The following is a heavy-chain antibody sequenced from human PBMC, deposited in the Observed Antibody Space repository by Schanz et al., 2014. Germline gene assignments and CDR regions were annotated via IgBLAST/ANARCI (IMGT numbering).Heavy chain of an antibody. J-gene: IGHJ4*02. D-gene: IGHD1-26*01. CDR3: ARDNGRIPAANSFDY. V-gene: IGHV1-18*04. CDR1: GYTFVSYS. Sequence: QVQLVQSGAEVKKPGSSVKVSCKASGYTFVSYSMHWVRQAPGQGPEWIGWISGYTGDTKYAQKFQHRVNMTTDRTTSTVYMELRSLRFDDTAVYFCARDNGRIPAANSFDYWGQGTRVTVSS. CDR2: ISGYTGDT.